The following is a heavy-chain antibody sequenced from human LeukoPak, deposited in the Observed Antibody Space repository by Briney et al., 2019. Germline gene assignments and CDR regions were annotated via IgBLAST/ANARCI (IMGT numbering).Heavy chain of an antibody. CDR3: ARQGVEYYYDSSGCDY. Sequence: SETLSLTCTVSGGSISNYYWSWIRQPPGKGLEWIGYIYYSGRTNYNPSLKSRVTISVDTSKNQFSLKLSSVTAADTAVYYCARQGVEYYYDSSGCDYWGQGTLVTVSS. CDR1: GGSISNYY. V-gene: IGHV4-59*08. D-gene: IGHD3-22*01. J-gene: IGHJ4*02. CDR2: IYYSGRT.